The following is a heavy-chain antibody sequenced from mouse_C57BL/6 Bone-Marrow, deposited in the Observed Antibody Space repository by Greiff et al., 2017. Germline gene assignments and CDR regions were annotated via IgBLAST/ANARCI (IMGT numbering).Heavy chain of an antibody. CDR1: GYTFTSYW. Sequence: QVQLQQPGAELVKPGASVKMSCKASGYTFTSYWITWVKQRPGQGLEWIGDIYPGSGSTNYNEKFKSKATLTVDTSSSPAYMQLSSLTSEDSAVSDDSREERDGYYVGFAYWGQGTLVTVSA. V-gene: IGHV1-55*01. CDR2: IYPGSGST. D-gene: IGHD2-3*01. J-gene: IGHJ3*01. CDR3: SREERDGYYVGFAY.